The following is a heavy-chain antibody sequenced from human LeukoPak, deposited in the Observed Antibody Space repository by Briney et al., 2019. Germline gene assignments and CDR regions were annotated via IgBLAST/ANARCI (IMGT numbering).Heavy chain of an antibody. D-gene: IGHD5-12*01. CDR2: VNHSGST. CDR1: GGSFSDYY. Sequence: SETLSLTCAVYGGSFSDYYWSWIRQSPGKGLEWIGEVNHSGSTNYNPSLESRVTISVDTSKNRFSLKLSSVTAADTAVYYCARDRYSGYDGFGAFDIWGQGTMVTVSS. CDR3: ARDRYSGYDGFGAFDI. J-gene: IGHJ3*02. V-gene: IGHV4-34*01.